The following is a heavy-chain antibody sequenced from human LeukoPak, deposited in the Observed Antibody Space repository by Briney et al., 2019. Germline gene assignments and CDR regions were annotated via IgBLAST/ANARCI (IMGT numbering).Heavy chain of an antibody. CDR2: IDGSIGST. V-gene: IGHV3-23*01. J-gene: IGHJ5*02. CDR1: GFTFSSYA. D-gene: IGHD2-8*01. CDR3: TTPNEGNWFDP. Sequence: GGSLRLSCAASGFTFSSYAMSWVRQAPGKGLECVSSIDGSIGSTYYADSVKGRFTISRDNSKNTLYLQMNSLRAEDTALYYCTTPNEGNWFDPWGQGTLVTVSS.